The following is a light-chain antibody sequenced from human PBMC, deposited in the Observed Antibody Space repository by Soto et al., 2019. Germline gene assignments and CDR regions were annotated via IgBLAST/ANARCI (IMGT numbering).Light chain of an antibody. V-gene: IGKV3-15*01. CDR2: DAS. Sequence: EIVMTQSPATLSVSPGERATLSCRASQSVNSNLAWYRQKPGQSPRLLISDASPRATGVPARFSGSRAGTDFTLTISSLQSEDSGIYSRQQYNFWPPLTFGGGTKVEIK. J-gene: IGKJ4*01. CDR3: QQYNFWPPLT. CDR1: QSVNSN.